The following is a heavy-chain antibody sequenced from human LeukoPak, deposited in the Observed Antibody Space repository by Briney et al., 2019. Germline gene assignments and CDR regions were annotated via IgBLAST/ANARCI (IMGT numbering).Heavy chain of an antibody. J-gene: IGHJ6*03. CDR2: INPNSGGT. Sequence: ASVKVSCKASGYTFTGYYMQWVRQAPGQGLEWMGWINPNSGGTNYAQKFQGRVTMTRDTSISTAYMELSRLRSDDTAVYYCARTVQLERPVPLRNYYYMDVWGKGTTVTISS. CDR1: GYTFTGYY. D-gene: IGHD1-1*01. V-gene: IGHV1-2*02. CDR3: ARTVQLERPVPLRNYYYMDV.